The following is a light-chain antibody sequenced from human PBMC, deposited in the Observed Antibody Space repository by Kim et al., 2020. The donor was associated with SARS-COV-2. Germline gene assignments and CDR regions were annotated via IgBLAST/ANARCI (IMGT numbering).Light chain of an antibody. CDR2: YDS. V-gene: IGLV3-21*04. CDR3: QVWDSSSDHWV. Sequence: APGEPARITCGGNNIGSKNVHWYQQKPGQAPLLVISYDSDRPSGIPERFSGSNSGNTATLSISRVEVGDEADYYCQVWDSSSDHWVFGGGTQLTVL. CDR1: NIGSKN. J-gene: IGLJ3*02.